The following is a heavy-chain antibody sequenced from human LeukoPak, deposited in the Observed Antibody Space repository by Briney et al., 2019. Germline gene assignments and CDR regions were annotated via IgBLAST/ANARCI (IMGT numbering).Heavy chain of an antibody. CDR1: GGSISSYY. J-gene: IGHJ4*02. CDR3: ARDRLYYFDY. CDR2: IYYSGTT. V-gene: IGHV4-59*01. Sequence: PSETLSLTCTVSGGSISSYYWSWIRQPPGKGLEWIGYIYYSGTTNYNHSLKSRVTISVDTSTNQFSLTLSSVTAADTAVYYCARDRLYYFDYWGQGTLVTVSS. D-gene: IGHD6-25*01.